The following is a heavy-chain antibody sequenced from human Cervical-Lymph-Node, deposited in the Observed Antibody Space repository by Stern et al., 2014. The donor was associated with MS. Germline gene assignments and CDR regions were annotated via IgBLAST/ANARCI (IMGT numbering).Heavy chain of an antibody. CDR1: GHTFTGYY. CDR2: INPNSGGT. CDR3: ARGGRSSGWSPPDAFDI. V-gene: IGHV1-2*04. J-gene: IGHJ3*02. Sequence: VHLVESGAEVKKPGASVKVSCKASGHTFTGYYMHWVRQAPGQGLEWMGWINPNSGGTNYAQKFQGWVTMTRDTSISTAYMELSRLRSDDTAVYYCARGGRSSGWSPPDAFDIWGQGTMVIVSS. D-gene: IGHD6-19*01.